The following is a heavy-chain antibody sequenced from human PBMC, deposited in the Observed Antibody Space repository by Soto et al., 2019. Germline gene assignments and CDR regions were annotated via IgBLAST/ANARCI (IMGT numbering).Heavy chain of an antibody. J-gene: IGHJ3*01. CDR2: IYWNDDA. CDR1: GFSLTTSGVG. V-gene: IGHV2-5*01. CDR3: APSPRSPADAFDF. Sequence: QITLKESGPALVKPTQTLTLTCTFSGFSLTTSGVGVGWIRQPPGTALEWLALIYWNDDARYSPSLRSRLTITKDNSKDHVVLTMPNMEAVDTATYYCAPSPRSPADAFDFWGQGTMITVSS.